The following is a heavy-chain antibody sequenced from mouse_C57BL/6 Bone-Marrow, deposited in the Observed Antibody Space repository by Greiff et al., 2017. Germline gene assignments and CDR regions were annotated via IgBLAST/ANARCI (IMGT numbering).Heavy chain of an antibody. D-gene: IGHD1-1*01. CDR2: IDPSDSYT. CDR3: ASKRDYYGSSYEVYFDY. V-gene: IGHV1-50*01. CDR1: GYTFTSYW. Sequence: VQLQQPGAELVKPGASVKLSCKASGYTFTSYWMQWVKQRPGQGLEWIGEIDPSDSYTNYNQKFKGKATLTVDTSSSTAYMQLSSLTSEDSAVYYCASKRDYYGSSYEVYFDYWGQGTTLAVSS. J-gene: IGHJ2*01.